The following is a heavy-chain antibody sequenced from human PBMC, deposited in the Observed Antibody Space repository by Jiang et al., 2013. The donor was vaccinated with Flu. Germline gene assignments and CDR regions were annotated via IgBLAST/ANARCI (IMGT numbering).Heavy chain of an antibody. CDR1: SVSSNSAT. V-gene: IGHV6-1*01. Sequence: SVSSNSATWNWIRQSPSRGLEWLGRTYYRSKWYNDYAVSVKSRITINPDTSKNQFSLQLNSVTPEDTAVYYCARERRSEYYDYIWGSYRYPAHFDYWGQGTLVTVSS. J-gene: IGHJ4*02. CDR3: ARERRSEYYDYIWGSYRYPAHFDY. CDR2: TYYRSKWYN. D-gene: IGHD3-16*02.